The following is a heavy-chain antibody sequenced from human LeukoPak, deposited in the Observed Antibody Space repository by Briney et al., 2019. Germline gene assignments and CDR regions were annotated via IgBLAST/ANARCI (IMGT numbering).Heavy chain of an antibody. V-gene: IGHV3-30*02. CDR1: GFTFSSYG. D-gene: IGHD2-15*01. J-gene: IGHJ6*03. CDR2: IRYDGSNK. Sequence: PGGSLRLSCAASGFTFSSYGMHWVRQAPGKGLEWVAFIRYDGSNKYYADSVKGRFTISRDNSKNTLYLQMNSLRAEDTAVYYCARRRSGGSCCPYYYYYYMDVWGKGTTVTISS. CDR3: ARRRSGGSCCPYYYYYYMDV.